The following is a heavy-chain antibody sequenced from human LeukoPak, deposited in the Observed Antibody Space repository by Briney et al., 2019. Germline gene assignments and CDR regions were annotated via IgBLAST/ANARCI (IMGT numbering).Heavy chain of an antibody. Sequence: PGGSLRLSCAASGFTFSSYGMHWVRQAPGKGLEWVAFIRYDGSNKYYADSVKGRFTISRDNSKNTLYLQMNSLRAEDTAVYYCATTVTTSYWFDPRGQGTLVTVSS. CDR1: GFTFSSYG. CDR3: ATTVTTSYWFDP. D-gene: IGHD4-11*01. V-gene: IGHV3-30*02. J-gene: IGHJ5*02. CDR2: IRYDGSNK.